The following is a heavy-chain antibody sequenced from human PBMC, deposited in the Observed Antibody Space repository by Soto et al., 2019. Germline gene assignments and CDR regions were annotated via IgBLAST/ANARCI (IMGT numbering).Heavy chain of an antibody. CDR2: ITGSGGST. CDR1: GFTFRTYA. J-gene: IGHJ4*02. CDR3: AKIAYGDYEARVYGY. Sequence: GGSLRLSCAASGFTFRTYAMSWVRQAPGKGLEWVSAITGSGGSTYYADSVKGRFTISRDNSKNTLFLQMNSLRAEDTAIYYCAKIAYGDYEARVYGYWGQGTLVTVSS. D-gene: IGHD4-17*01. V-gene: IGHV3-23*01.